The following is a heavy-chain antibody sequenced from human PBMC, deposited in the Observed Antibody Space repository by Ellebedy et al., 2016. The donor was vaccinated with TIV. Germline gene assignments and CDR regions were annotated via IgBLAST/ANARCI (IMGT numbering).Heavy chain of an antibody. Sequence: GESLKISCAGSGFMFSNFAMSWVRQAPGKGLEWVSLISGSGESTYYVDSVKGRFTISRDNSKNTLYLQMNSLRVEETAAYYCAKVTLVGIDRGHFDNWGQGTLVTVSS. V-gene: IGHV3-23*01. D-gene: IGHD1-26*01. CDR1: GFMFSNFA. J-gene: IGHJ4*02. CDR2: ISGSGEST. CDR3: AKVTLVGIDRGHFDN.